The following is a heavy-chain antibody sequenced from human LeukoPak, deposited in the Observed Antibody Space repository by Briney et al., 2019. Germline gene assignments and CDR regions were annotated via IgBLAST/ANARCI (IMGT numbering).Heavy chain of an antibody. J-gene: IGHJ5*02. D-gene: IGHD3-10*01. V-gene: IGHV1-8*01. CDR3: ARGPLLWFGELSVGSDSNWFDP. Sequence: ASAKVSCKASGYTFTSYDINWVRQATGQGLEWMGWMNPNSGNTGYAQKFQGRVTMTRNTSISTAYMELSSLRSEDTAVYYCARGPLLWFGELSVGSDSNWFDPWGQGTLVTVSS. CDR1: GYTFTSYD. CDR2: MNPNSGNT.